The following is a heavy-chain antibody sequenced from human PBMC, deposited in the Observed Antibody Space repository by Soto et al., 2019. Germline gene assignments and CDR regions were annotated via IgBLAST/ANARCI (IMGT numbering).Heavy chain of an antibody. CDR1: GFSLRTTGVG. CDR2: IYWDGDK. Sequence: QITLKESGPTLAKPTQTLTLTCTFSGFSLRTTGVGVGWIRQPPGKALEWLAVIYWDGDKRYSPSLKTRLTITKDTSKNQVVLTMTNIDPVDTATYYCAHTQYTGSWYGTCWGQGTLVIDSS. CDR3: AHTQYTGSWYGTC. D-gene: IGHD6-13*01. V-gene: IGHV2-5*02. J-gene: IGHJ4*02.